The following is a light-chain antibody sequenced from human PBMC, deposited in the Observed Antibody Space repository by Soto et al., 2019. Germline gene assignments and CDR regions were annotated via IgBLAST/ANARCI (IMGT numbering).Light chain of an antibody. CDR3: QQYNSYPLT. Sequence: IQMTHAPSSVSASVVYTVTITCLASQAVSTWLAWYQQKPGGAPKLLIYAASTLQSGVPSRFSGSGSGTDFTLTISSLQPDDFATYYCQQYNSYPLTFGGGTKVDIK. CDR1: QAVSTW. J-gene: IGKJ4*01. CDR2: AAS. V-gene: IGKV1D-16*01.